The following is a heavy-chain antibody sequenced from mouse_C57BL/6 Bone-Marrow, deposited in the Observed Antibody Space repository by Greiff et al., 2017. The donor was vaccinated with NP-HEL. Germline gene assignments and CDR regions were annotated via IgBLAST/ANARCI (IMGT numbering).Heavy chain of an antibody. CDR1: GFTFSSYA. J-gene: IGHJ2*01. CDR2: ISSGGDYI. CDR3: TREDRSTMITFDY. V-gene: IGHV5-9-1*02. Sequence: VQLKESGEGLVKPGGSLKLSCAASGFTFSSYAMSWVRQTPEKRLEWVAYISSGGDYIYYADTVKGRFTISRDNARNTLYLQMSSLKSEDTAMYYCTREDRSTMITFDYWGQGTTLTVSS. D-gene: IGHD2-4*01.